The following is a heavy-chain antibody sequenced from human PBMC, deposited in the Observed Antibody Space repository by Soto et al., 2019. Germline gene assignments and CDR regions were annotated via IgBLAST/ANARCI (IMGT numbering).Heavy chain of an antibody. CDR1: GGSISSGGYS. V-gene: IGHV4-30-2*01. D-gene: IGHD4-17*01. CDR3: ARDHNSGDYSYWDN. CDR2: IYHSGTANYT. J-gene: IGHJ4*02. Sequence: PSETLSLTCAASGGSISSGGYSWNWIRQPPGKGLEWIGYIYHSGTANYTYYSPSLKSRVTISADRSKNQFSLTLTSVTAADTAVYYCARDHNSGDYSYWDNWGQGAPVTVS.